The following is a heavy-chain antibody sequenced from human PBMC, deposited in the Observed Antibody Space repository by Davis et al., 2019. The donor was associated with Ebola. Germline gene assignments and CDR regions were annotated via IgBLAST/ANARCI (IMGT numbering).Heavy chain of an antibody. Sequence: GGSLRLSCTASGFTFGDYAMSWVRQAPGKGLAWVGFIRSKAYGVTTEYAASVKGRFTISRDDSKSIAYLQMNSLKTEDTAVYYCTRADIAVADLGDYWGQGTLVTVSS. CDR1: GFTFGDYA. CDR3: TRADIAVADLGDY. V-gene: IGHV3-49*04. CDR2: IRSKAYGVTT. J-gene: IGHJ4*02. D-gene: IGHD6-19*01.